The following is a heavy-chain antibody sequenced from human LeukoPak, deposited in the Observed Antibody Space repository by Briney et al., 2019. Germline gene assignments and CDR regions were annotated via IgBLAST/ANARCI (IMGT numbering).Heavy chain of an antibody. J-gene: IGHJ4*02. Sequence: SETLSLTCTVSGGSTSSAACCCSWIRQHPGKGLEWIGYIYYSGSTYYNPSLKSRVTISVDTSKNQFSLKLSSVTAADTAVYYCARVAEGYGSSWYPLTGYFDYWGQGTLVTVSS. CDR1: GGSTSSAACC. CDR3: ARVAEGYGSSWYPLTGYFDY. CDR2: IYYSGST. D-gene: IGHD6-13*01. V-gene: IGHV4-31*02.